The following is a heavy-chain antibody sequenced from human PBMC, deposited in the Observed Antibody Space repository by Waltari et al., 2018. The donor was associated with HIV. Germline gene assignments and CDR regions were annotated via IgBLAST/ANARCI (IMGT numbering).Heavy chain of an antibody. V-gene: IGHV3-11*04. D-gene: IGHD3-10*01. CDR1: GFPLNTYY. Sequence: QVQLVESGGGLVKPGGSLRLSCAAFGFPLNTYYTNWIREAPGKGVEWVSYISSSGSTIYYADSVKGRFTISRDNAKNSLYLQMNSLRAEDTAVYYCARDPMVRGRVGMDVWGQGTTVTVSS. CDR3: ARDPMVRGRVGMDV. CDR2: ISSSGSTI. J-gene: IGHJ6*02.